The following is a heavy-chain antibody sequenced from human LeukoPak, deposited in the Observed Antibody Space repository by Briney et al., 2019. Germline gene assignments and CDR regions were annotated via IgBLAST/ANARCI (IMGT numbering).Heavy chain of an antibody. Sequence: GGSLTLSCAASGFTFSGSAMHWVRQASGKGLEWVGRIRSKANSYATAYAASVKGRFTISRDDSKNTAYLQMNSLKTEDTAVYYCTSRGGIDCSSTSCYFPWGQGTLVTVSS. J-gene: IGHJ5*02. V-gene: IGHV3-73*01. CDR2: IRSKANSYAT. CDR1: GFTFSGSA. D-gene: IGHD2-2*01. CDR3: TSRGGIDCSSTSCYFP.